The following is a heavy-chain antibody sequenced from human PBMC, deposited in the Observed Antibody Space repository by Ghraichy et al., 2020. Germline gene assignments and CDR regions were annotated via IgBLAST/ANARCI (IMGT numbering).Heavy chain of an antibody. J-gene: IGHJ4*02. CDR1: GYTFTGYY. Sequence: ASVKVSCKASGYTFTGYYIHWVRQAPGQGLEWMGWINPNSGGTNYAQKFQGRVTMTRDTSISTAYMELSRLRSDDTAVYYCARVGRDVVVVAATLTYWGQGTLVTVSS. D-gene: IGHD2-15*01. CDR3: ARVGRDVVVVAATLTY. CDR2: INPNSGGT. V-gene: IGHV1-2*02.